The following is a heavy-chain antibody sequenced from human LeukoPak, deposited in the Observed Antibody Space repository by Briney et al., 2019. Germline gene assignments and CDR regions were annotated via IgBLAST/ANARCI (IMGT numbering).Heavy chain of an antibody. J-gene: IGHJ4*02. V-gene: IGHV3-49*03. D-gene: IGHD5-18*01. CDR3: TRVRVRHLYSYGEGGYFDY. CDR1: GFTFGDYT. Sequence: GGSLRLSCTASGFTFGDYTMSWFRQAPGKGLEWVGFIRSKAYGGTTEDAASVKGRFTISRDDSKSIAYLQMNSLKTEDTAVYYCTRVRVRHLYSYGEGGYFDYWGQGTLVTVSS. CDR2: IRSKAYGGTT.